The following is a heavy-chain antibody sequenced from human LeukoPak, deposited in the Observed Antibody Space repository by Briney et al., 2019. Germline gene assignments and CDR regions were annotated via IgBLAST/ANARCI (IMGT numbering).Heavy chain of an antibody. Sequence: GGSLRLSCAASGFTFSSYSMNWVRQAPGKGLEWVGRIKSKTDGGTADYATRVKGRFTISRDDSKNTLYLQMNSLITEDTAVYYCTSSIIIIRGPFEHWGQGTLVTVSS. V-gene: IGHV3-15*01. J-gene: IGHJ4*02. CDR2: IKSKTDGGTA. CDR3: TSSIIIIRGPFEH. CDR1: GFTFSSYS. D-gene: IGHD3-10*01.